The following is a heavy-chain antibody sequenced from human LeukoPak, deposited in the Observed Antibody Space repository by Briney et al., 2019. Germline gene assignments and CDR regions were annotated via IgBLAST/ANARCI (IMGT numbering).Heavy chain of an antibody. D-gene: IGHD3-3*01. CDR2: INHSGST. CDR1: GGSFSGYY. V-gene: IGHV4-34*01. Sequence: SETLSLTCAVYGGSFSGYYWSWIRQPPGKGLEWIGEINHSGSTNYNPSVKSRVTISVDTSKNQFSLKLSSVTAADTAVYYCARGPFFGVVFYYYYYYMDVWGKGTTVTVSS. CDR3: ARGPFFGVVFYYYYYYMDV. J-gene: IGHJ6*03.